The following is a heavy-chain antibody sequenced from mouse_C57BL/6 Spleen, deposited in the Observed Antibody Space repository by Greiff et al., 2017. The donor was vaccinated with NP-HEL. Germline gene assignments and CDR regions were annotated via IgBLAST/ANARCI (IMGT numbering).Heavy chain of an antibody. Sequence: VKVVESGAELARPGASVKLSCKASGYTFTSYGISWVKQRTGQGLEWIGEIYPRSGNTYYNEKFKRKATLTADKSSSTAYMELRSLTSEDSAVYFCARTPKTSAYWGQGTLVTVSA. J-gene: IGHJ3*01. V-gene: IGHV1-81*01. CDR3: ARTPKTSAY. CDR1: GYTFTSYG. CDR2: IYPRSGNT.